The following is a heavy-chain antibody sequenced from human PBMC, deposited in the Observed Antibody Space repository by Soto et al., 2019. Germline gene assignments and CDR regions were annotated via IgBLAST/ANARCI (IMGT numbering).Heavy chain of an antibody. CDR2: IYHSGST. Sequence: LSLTCAVSGGSISSGGYSWSWIRQPPGKGLEWIGYIYHSGSTYYNPSLKSRVTISVDRSKNQFSLKLSSVTAADTAVYYCARAHVDTAMVYFDYWGQGTLVTVSS. CDR1: GGSISSGGYS. J-gene: IGHJ4*02. D-gene: IGHD5-18*01. CDR3: ARAHVDTAMVYFDY. V-gene: IGHV4-30-2*01.